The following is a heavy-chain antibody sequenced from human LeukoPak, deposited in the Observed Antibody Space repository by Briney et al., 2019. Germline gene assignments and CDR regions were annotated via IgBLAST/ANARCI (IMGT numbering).Heavy chain of an antibody. Sequence: SETLSLTCTVSGGSISSGSYYWSWIRQPAGKGLEWIGRIYTSGSTHYNPSLKSRVTISVDTSKNQFSLKLSSVTAADTAVYYCARRYDYVWRYLSDWGQGTLVTVSS. J-gene: IGHJ4*02. D-gene: IGHD3-16*01. CDR2: IYTSGST. V-gene: IGHV4-61*02. CDR1: GGSISSGSYY. CDR3: ARRYDYVWRYLSD.